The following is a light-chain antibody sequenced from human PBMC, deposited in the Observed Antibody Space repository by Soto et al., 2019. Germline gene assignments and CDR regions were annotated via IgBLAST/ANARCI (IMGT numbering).Light chain of an antibody. CDR1: QSISSSY. J-gene: IGKJ4*01. CDR3: QQYGGSPPLT. V-gene: IGKV3-20*01. CDR2: GAS. Sequence: EIVLTQFPGTLSLSPGERATLSCRASQSISSSYLAWYQQKPGQAPRLLIYGASSRATGIPDRFRGSGSGTDFTLTISRLEREDFAVYYCQQYGGSPPLTFGGGTRVEIK.